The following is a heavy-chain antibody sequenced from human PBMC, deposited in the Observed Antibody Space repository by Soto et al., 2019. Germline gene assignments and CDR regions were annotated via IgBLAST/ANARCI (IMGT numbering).Heavy chain of an antibody. Sequence: QVQLVESGGGVVQPGRSLRLSCAASGFTFSSYAMHWVRQAPGKGLEWVAVISYDGSNKYYADSVKGRFTISRDNSKNTXXLQMNSRRAEDTAVYYCARDKSPYSSGWHNRHFDYWGQGTLVIVSS. D-gene: IGHD6-19*01. V-gene: IGHV3-30-3*01. CDR1: GFTFSSYA. J-gene: IGHJ4*02. CDR2: ISYDGSNK. CDR3: ARDKSPYSSGWHNRHFDY.